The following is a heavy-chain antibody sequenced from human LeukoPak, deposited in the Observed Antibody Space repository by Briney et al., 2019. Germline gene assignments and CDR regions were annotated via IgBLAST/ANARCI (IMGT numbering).Heavy chain of an antibody. V-gene: IGHV3-30*18. CDR3: AKESAPYYDYVWGSYRWDY. CDR1: GFTFSSYG. Sequence: GRSLRLSCAASGFTFSSYGMHWVRQAPGKGLEWVAVISYDGSNKYYADSVKGRFTISRDNSKNTLHLQMNSLRAEDTAVYYCAKESAPYYDYVWGSYRWDYWGQGTLVTVSS. CDR2: ISYDGSNK. J-gene: IGHJ4*02. D-gene: IGHD3-16*02.